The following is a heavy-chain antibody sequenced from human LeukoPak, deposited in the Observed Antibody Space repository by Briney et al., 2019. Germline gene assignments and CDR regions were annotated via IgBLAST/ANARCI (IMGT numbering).Heavy chain of an antibody. V-gene: IGHV4-34*01. CDR2: INHSGST. Sequence: ASETLSLTCAVYGGSFSGYYWSWVRQPPGKGLEWLGEINHSGSTNYNPSLKSRVTISVDTSKNQFSLKLSSVTAADTAVYYCARDLIGGYSGYDYYFDYWGQGTLVTVSS. J-gene: IGHJ4*02. D-gene: IGHD5-12*01. CDR1: GGSFSGYY. CDR3: ARDLIGGYSGYDYYFDY.